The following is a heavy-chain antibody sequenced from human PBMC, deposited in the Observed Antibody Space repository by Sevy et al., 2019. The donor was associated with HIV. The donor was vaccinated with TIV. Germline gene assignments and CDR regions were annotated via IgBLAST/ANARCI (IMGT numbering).Heavy chain of an antibody. V-gene: IGHV1-69*13. D-gene: IGHD3-10*01. CDR2: IIPIFGTA. Sequence: ASVKVSCKASGGTFSSYAISWVRQAPGQGLEWMGGIIPIFGTANYAQKFQGRVTITADESTSTAYMELSSLRSEDTAVYYWARSRSHYYGSGSYKRAFDYWGQGTLVTVSS. J-gene: IGHJ4*02. CDR3: ARSRSHYYGSGSYKRAFDY. CDR1: GGTFSSYA.